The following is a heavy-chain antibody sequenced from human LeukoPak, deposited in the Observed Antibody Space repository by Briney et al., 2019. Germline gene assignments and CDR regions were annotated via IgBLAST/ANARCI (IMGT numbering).Heavy chain of an antibody. CDR3: ARYSSTWPYWYFDL. J-gene: IGHJ2*01. D-gene: IGHD6-13*01. Sequence: PSETLSLTCAVSGGSISSGGYAWSWIRQPPGKGLEWIVYISHSGSTYYNPSLKSRITISVDRSKNQFSLKLTSVTAADTAVYYCARYSSTWPYWYFDLWGRGTLVTVSS. CDR1: GGSISSGGYA. V-gene: IGHV4-30-2*01. CDR2: ISHSGST.